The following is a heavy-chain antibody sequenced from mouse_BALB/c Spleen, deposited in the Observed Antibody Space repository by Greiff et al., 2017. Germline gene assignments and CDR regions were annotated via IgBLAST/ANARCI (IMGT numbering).Heavy chain of an antibody. D-gene: IGHD1-2*01. CDR3: ARGDTLLRLHYAMDY. CDR1: GYSFTGYY. V-gene: IGHV1-31*01. CDR2: INPYNGAT. J-gene: IGHJ4*01. Sequence: EVQLQQSGPELVKPGASVKISCKASGYSFTGYYMHWVKQSHVKSLEWIGRINPYNGATSYNQNFKDKASLTVDKSSSTAYMELHSLTSEDSAVYYSARGDTLLRLHYAMDYWGQGTSVTVAS.